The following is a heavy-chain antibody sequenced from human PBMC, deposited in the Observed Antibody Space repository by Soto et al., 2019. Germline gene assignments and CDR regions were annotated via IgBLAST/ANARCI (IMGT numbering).Heavy chain of an antibody. J-gene: IGHJ3*01. CDR1: GYTFTSYD. V-gene: IGHV1-8*01. Sequence: QVQLVQSGAEVKKPGASVKVSCKASGYTFTSYDINWVRQATGQGLEWMGWMNPNSGNTGYAQKFQGRVTMTRNTSISTDYKKLSRLRSEHTAVYYCARASYCGGDCYVPSDAFYLWGQGTMVTGSS. CDR3: ARASYCGGDCYVPSDAFYL. CDR2: MNPNSGNT. D-gene: IGHD2-21*02.